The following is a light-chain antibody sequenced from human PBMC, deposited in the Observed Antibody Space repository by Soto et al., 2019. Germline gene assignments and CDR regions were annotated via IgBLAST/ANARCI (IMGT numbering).Light chain of an antibody. J-gene: IGKJ1*01. CDR2: GAR. Sequence: EIVLTQSPGTLSLSPGERATLSCRASHSVSSSYLAWFQQKPGQAPRLLIYGARTRATGVPDRFSASGSGTDFSLTISRLEPEDFAVYYCQQYGTSPWTFGQGTKVDI. CDR1: HSVSSSY. CDR3: QQYGTSPWT. V-gene: IGKV3-20*01.